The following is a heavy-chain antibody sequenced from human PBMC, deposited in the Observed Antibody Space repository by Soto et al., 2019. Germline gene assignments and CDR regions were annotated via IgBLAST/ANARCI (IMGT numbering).Heavy chain of an antibody. V-gene: IGHV1-69*06. J-gene: IGHJ4*02. CDR1: GGTFSSYA. D-gene: IGHD3-22*01. CDR3: ARVVIGGYYSGYLDY. CDR2: IIPLYGTA. Sequence: QVQLVQSGAEVKKPGSSVKVSCKASGGTFSSYAISWVRQAPGQGLEWLGGIIPLYGTANYAQTFQGRVTSTADKCASTAYMELRSLRSEDTAVYYCARVVIGGYYSGYLDYWGQGTLVTVSS.